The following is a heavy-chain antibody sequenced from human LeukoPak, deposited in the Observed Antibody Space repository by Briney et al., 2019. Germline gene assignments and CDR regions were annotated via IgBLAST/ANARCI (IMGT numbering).Heavy chain of an antibody. V-gene: IGHV3-23*01. J-gene: IGHJ4*02. D-gene: IGHD5-12*01. Sequence: GGSLRLSCAASGFTFSSYAMTWVRQAPGRVLEWVSGITSSGASTYYAASLKGRFTVSRDNYENTLYLQINNLSAEDTGTYYCVKDEDLYSPTWYLFEDWGQGTLVTVSS. CDR3: VKDEDLYSPTWYLFED. CDR2: ITSSGAST. CDR1: GFTFSSYA.